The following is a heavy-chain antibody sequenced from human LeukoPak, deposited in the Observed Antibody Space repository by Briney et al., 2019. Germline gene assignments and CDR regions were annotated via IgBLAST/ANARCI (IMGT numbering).Heavy chain of an antibody. J-gene: IGHJ3*01. CDR1: GDSVSGNSTA. D-gene: IGHD5-24*01. CDR2: TYYRSKWYN. Sequence: SQTLSLACAISGDSVSGNSTAYNWIRQSPSRGLEWLGRTYYRSKWYNDYAVSVKSRIIINPDTSKNQLSLQLKSVTPEDTAVYYCARGGQGDGYSADEAFDFWGQGTMVTVSS. V-gene: IGHV6-1*01. CDR3: ARGGQGDGYSADEAFDF.